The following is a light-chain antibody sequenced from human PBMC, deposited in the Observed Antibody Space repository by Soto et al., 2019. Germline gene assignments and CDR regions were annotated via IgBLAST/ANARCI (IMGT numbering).Light chain of an antibody. CDR1: QSVYSNY. V-gene: IGKV3-20*01. CDR2: GAS. Sequence: EIVLTQSPGTLSLSPGERATLSCRASQSVYSNYLAWYQQQPGQTPRLLIYGASTRATGIPDRFSGSGSGTDFTLTISRLETEDFAVYYCQQYDNSPFTFGRGTKVDVK. CDR3: QQYDNSPFT. J-gene: IGKJ3*01.